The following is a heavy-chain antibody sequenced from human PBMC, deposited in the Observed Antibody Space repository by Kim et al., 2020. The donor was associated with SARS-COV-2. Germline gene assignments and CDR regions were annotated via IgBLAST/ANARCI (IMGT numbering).Heavy chain of an antibody. D-gene: IGHD3-22*01. V-gene: IGHV3-30*02. CDR3: AKDIRFDSSGYFDL. Sequence: ARAVKGRFTISRDNSNNRLYLEMSSLRAEDTAVYHCAKDIRFDSSGYFDLWGQGTQVTVSP. J-gene: IGHJ5*02.